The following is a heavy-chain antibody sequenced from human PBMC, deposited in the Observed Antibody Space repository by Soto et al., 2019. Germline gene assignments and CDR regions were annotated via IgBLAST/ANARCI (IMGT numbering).Heavy chain of an antibody. V-gene: IGHV3-53*01. CDR2: IYSGGST. D-gene: IGHD3-16*01. CDR3: ALMRAYYYYGMDV. CDR1: GFTVSSNY. J-gene: IGHJ6*02. Sequence: GGSLRLSCAASGFTVSSNYMSWVRQAPGKGLEWVSVIYSGGSTYYADSVKGRFTISRDNSKNTLYLQMNSLRAEDTAVYYCALMRAYYYYGMDVWGQGTTVTVSS.